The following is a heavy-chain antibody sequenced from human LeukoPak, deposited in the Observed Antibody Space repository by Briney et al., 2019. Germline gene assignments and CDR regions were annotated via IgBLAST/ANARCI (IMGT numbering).Heavy chain of an antibody. D-gene: IGHD2-2*01. Sequence: PGGSLRLSRAASGFTVSSSYMTWVRQAPGEGLEWVSIIYSGGNTYYADSVQGRFTISRDNSKNTLYLQMNSLRAEDTAVYHCASSREATSNWFVYWGQGTLVTVSS. V-gene: IGHV3-66*01. CDR2: IYSGGNT. CDR3: ASSREATSNWFVY. J-gene: IGHJ5*01. CDR1: GFTVSSSY.